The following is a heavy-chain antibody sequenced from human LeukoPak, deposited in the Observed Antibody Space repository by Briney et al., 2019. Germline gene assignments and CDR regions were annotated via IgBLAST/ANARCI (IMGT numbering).Heavy chain of an antibody. V-gene: IGHV4-34*01. CDR1: GGSFSGYY. CDR2: INHSGST. J-gene: IGHJ6*03. D-gene: IGHD6-13*01. CDR3: ARAIAASPYYYMDV. Sequence: SETLSLTCAVYGGSFSGYYWSWIRQPPGKGLEWIGEINHSGSTNYNPSLKSRVTISVDTSKNQFSLKLSSVTAADTAVYYCARAIAASPYYYMDVWGKGTTVTISS.